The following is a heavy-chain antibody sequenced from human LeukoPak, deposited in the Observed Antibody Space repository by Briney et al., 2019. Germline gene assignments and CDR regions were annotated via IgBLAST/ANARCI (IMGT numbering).Heavy chain of an antibody. Sequence: KPAETVSLICGVSGGSISSTNWWSWLRQPPGQGLGWIGEISRTGETNYNPSLNGRVTMSLAESRNQLSLELTSVTAADAAIESGAFCPFGYWGQGTLVIVPP. CDR2: ISRTGET. D-gene: IGHD1-26*01. V-gene: IGHV4-4*01. CDR1: GGSISSTNW. J-gene: IGHJ4*02. CDR3: AFCPFGY.